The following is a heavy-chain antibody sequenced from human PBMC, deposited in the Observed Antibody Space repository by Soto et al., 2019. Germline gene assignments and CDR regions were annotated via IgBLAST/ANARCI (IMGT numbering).Heavy chain of an antibody. Sequence: QVQLLQSGAEVKKPGASVKVSCKASGYTFTSYGISWVRQAPGQGLEWMGWISAYNGNTNYAQKLQGRVTMTTDTSTRTAYMPLRSLKSDDTAVYACARVVVVSPTSTYWYFDLWGRGALVALSS. CDR2: ISAYNGNT. J-gene: IGHJ2*01. D-gene: IGHD2-21*01. V-gene: IGHV1-18*01. CDR1: GYTFTSYG. CDR3: ARVVVVSPTSTYWYFDL.